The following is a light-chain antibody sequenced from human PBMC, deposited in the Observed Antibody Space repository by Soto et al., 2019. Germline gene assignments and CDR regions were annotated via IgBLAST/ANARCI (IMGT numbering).Light chain of an antibody. CDR1: SGHSSYA. J-gene: IGLJ2*01. CDR2: LNSDGSH. V-gene: IGLV4-69*01. Sequence: QSVLTQSPSASASLGASVKLTCTLSSGHSSYAIAWNQQQPEKGPRYLMNLNSDGSHSKGDGIPDRFSGSSSGAERYLTISSLQSEDEADYYCQTWGTGIGVFGGGTKVTVL. CDR3: QTWGTGIGV.